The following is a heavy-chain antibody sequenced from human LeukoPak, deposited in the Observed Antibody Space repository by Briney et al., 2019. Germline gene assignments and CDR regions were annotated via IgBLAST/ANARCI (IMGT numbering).Heavy chain of an antibody. CDR1: GVSISSSSYY. CDR3: ARLGAGPTYYDFWSGYSSFYFDY. D-gene: IGHD3-3*01. CDR2: ISSSGNT. J-gene: IGHJ4*02. Sequence: SETLSLTCTVSGVSISSSSYYWGWTRQPPGKGLEWIGGISSSGNTYYNPSLKSRITISIDTSKNHFSLKLSSVSAADTAVYYCARLGAGPTYYDFWSGYSSFYFDYWGQGTLVTVSS. V-gene: IGHV4-39*02.